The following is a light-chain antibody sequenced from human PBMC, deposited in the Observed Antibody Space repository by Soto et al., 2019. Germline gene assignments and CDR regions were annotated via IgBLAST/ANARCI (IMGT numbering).Light chain of an antibody. V-gene: IGLV7-46*01. CDR1: TGAVTSGLY. Sequence: QALVTQEPSLTVSPGGTVTLTCGSSTGAVTSGLYPYWFQQKPGQAPRTLIYDTNNKHSWTPARFSGSLLGGKAALTLSGAQPEDEADYYCLLSYSGTRVFGGGTNSPS. J-gene: IGLJ3*02. CDR2: DTN. CDR3: LLSYSGTRV.